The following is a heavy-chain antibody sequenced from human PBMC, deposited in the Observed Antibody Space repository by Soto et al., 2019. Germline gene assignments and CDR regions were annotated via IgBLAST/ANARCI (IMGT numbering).Heavy chain of an antibody. D-gene: IGHD3-22*01. V-gene: IGHV2-26*01. Sequence: QVTLKESGPVLVKPTETLTLTCTVSGFSLSNARMGVSWIRQPPGKALEWLAHIFSNDEKSYSTSLKSRLIISKDTSKSQVVLTMTNMDPVDTATYYCARIPYDSSGYYWDYWGQGTLVTVSS. CDR3: ARIPYDSSGYYWDY. CDR2: IFSNDEK. J-gene: IGHJ4*02. CDR1: GFSLSNARMG.